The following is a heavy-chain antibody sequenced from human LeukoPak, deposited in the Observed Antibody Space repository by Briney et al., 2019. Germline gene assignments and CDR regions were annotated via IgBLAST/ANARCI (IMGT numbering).Heavy chain of an antibody. J-gene: IGHJ4*02. CDR1: GCSFSSYW. D-gene: IGHD2-8*02. Sequence: GESLKISCKGSGCSFSSYWISWVRQMPGKGLEWMGRIDPGDSFTKYRPSLEGRVTISVDKSLSTVYLQWSSMKASDTAIYYCARDGGGVSSWVSHWGQGTLVTVSS. V-gene: IGHV5-10-1*01. CDR2: IDPGDSFT. CDR3: ARDGGGVSSWVSH.